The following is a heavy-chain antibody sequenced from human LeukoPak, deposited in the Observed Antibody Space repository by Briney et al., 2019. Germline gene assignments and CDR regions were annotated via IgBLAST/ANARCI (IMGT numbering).Heavy chain of an antibody. CDR2: IYYSGST. CDR3: ARLRGRGYYFDY. CDR1: GGSISSYY. D-gene: IGHD3-10*01. J-gene: IGHJ4*02. Sequence: PSETLSLTCTVSGGSISSYYWGWIRQPPGKGLEWIGYIYYSGSTNYNPSLKSRVTISVDTSKNQFSLKLSSVTAADTAVYYCARLRGRGYYFDYWGQGTLVTVSS. V-gene: IGHV4-59*01.